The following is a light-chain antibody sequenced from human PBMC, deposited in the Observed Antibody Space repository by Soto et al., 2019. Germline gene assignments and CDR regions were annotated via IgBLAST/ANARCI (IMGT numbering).Light chain of an antibody. CDR1: QSVSSSF. V-gene: IGKV3-20*01. CDR3: QQYATSPPRYT. J-gene: IGKJ2*01. CDR2: AAS. Sequence: EIVLPQSPGTLSLSPGERATLSCRASQSVSSSFLAWYQQKPGQAPRLVIYAASSRATGIPDRFSGSGSGTVFTLTISRLEPEDFAVYYCQQYATSPPRYTFGQGTKLEI.